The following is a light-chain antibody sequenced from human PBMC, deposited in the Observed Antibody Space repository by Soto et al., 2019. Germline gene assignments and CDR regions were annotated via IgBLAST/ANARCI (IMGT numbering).Light chain of an antibody. CDR1: SSDVGTYNL. V-gene: IGLV2-23*02. J-gene: IGLJ1*01. CDR3: CSYAGSSSSI. Sequence: QSALTQPASVSGSPGQSITISCSGTSSDVGTYNLVSWYQQYPGKAPRLMIYEVTKRPSGVSNRFSGSKSGNTASRTISGLQPKDEADYYCCSYAGSSSSIFGTGTKVTVL. CDR2: EVT.